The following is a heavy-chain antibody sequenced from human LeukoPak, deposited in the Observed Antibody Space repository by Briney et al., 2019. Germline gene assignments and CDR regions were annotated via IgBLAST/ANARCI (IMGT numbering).Heavy chain of an antibody. CDR2: IYYSGST. J-gene: IGHJ4*02. V-gene: IGHV4-59*01. Sequence: PSETLSLTCTVSGGSISSYYWSWIRQPPGKGLEWIGYIYYSGSTNYNPSLKSRVTISVDTSKNQFSLKLSSVTAEDTAVYYCARVHYWGQGTLVTVSS. CDR3: ARVHY. CDR1: GGSISSYY.